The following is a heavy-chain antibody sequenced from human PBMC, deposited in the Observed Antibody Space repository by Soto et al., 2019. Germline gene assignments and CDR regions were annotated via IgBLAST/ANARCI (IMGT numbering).Heavy chain of an antibody. J-gene: IGHJ4*02. D-gene: IGHD6-19*01. Sequence: GGSLRLSCAAFGFSFSSYALNWVRQAPGKGLEWVSTISGRGGRAYYADSVKGRFTISRDNSKNALYLQLDSLRAEDTAVYYCAKDRSQGAVAGTSDFDYWGQGTLVTVSS. V-gene: IGHV3-23*01. CDR2: ISGRGGRA. CDR3: AKDRSQGAVAGTSDFDY. CDR1: GFSFSSYA.